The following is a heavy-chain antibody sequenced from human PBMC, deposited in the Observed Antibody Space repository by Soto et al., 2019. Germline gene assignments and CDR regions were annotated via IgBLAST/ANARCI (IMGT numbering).Heavy chain of an antibody. J-gene: IGHJ4*02. CDR1: GGSISSGGYY. Sequence: SETLSLTCTVSGGSISSGGYYWSWIRQHPGRGLEWIGYIYYSGSTYYNPSPKSRVTISVDTSKNQFSLKLNSVTAADTAVYYCARGGSPSVDYGGQGPLVTVSS. CDR2: IYYSGST. V-gene: IGHV4-31*03. CDR3: ARGGSPSVDY.